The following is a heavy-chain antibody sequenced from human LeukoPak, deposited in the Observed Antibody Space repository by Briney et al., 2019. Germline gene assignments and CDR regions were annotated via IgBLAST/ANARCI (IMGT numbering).Heavy chain of an antibody. D-gene: IGHD4-17*01. V-gene: IGHV3-30*04. J-gene: IGHJ4*02. CDR3: AVTTVGFALDY. CDR2: ISYDGSNK. CDR1: GFTFSRYG. Sequence: GGSLRLSCAASGFTFSRYGMHWVRQAPGKGLEWVTAISYDGSNKYYADSVKGRFTISRDNSKNTMYVQMNSLRAEDTAVYYCAVTTVGFALDYWGQGTLVTVSS.